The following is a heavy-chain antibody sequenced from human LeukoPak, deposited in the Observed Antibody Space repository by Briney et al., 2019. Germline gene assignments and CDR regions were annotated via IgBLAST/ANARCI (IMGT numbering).Heavy chain of an antibody. Sequence: SETLSLTCTVSGDSISSYYWNWIRQPPGKGLEWIGYVYYTGSANYNPPLRGRVTISVDTSKNLFSLKLSSVTAADTAVYYCARSVGSSSWSPSYYWGQGTLVTVSS. CDR2: VYYTGSA. CDR1: GDSISSYY. D-gene: IGHD6-13*01. J-gene: IGHJ4*02. CDR3: ARSVGSSSWSPSYY. V-gene: IGHV4-59*01.